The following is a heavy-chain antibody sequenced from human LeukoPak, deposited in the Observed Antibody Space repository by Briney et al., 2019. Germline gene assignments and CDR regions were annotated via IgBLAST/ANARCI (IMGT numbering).Heavy chain of an antibody. CDR3: ARGPMATTAFFDY. D-gene: IGHD5-24*01. CDR1: GGSISSYY. CDR2: VYYTGST. Sequence: SETLSLTCPVSGGSISSYYYWTWIRQPPGKGLEWIGYVYYTGSTNFSPSLKSRVTMSLDTSRNQFSLKLTSLTAADTAVYYCARGPMATTAFFDYWRQGTLVTVSS. J-gene: IGHJ4*02. V-gene: IGHV4-59*01.